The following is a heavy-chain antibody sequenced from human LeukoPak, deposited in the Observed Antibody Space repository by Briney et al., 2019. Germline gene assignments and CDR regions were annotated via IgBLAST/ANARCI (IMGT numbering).Heavy chain of an antibody. D-gene: IGHD4-17*01. J-gene: IGHJ4*02. Sequence: SETLSLTCTVSGGSISSGSYYWGWIRQPPGKELEWLGTVFYSGTTYYNPSLKSRVTISVDTSKNQFSLGLRSVTAADTAVYYCARLDSGDYFFDYWGQGTLVTVSS. V-gene: IGHV4-39*01. CDR3: ARLDSGDYFFDY. CDR2: VFYSGTT. CDR1: GGSISSGSYY.